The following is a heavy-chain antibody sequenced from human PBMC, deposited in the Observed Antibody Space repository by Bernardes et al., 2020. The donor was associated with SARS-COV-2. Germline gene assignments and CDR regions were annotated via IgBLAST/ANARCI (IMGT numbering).Heavy chain of an antibody. CDR2: IYYSGTT. Sequence: SETLSLTCTVSGGSVSSGSYYWTWIRQPPGKGLEWIGYIYYSGTTHYNPSLKSRVTMSVDTSKNQFSLKVTSVTAADTAVYFCARDRSGGRLDYWGQGTLVTVSS. CDR3: ARDRSGGRLDY. V-gene: IGHV4-61*01. CDR1: GGSVSSGSYY. D-gene: IGHD3-16*01. J-gene: IGHJ4*02.